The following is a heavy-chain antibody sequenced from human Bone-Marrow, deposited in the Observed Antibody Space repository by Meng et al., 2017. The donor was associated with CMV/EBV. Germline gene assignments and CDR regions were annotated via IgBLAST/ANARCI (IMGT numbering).Heavy chain of an antibody. J-gene: IGHJ6*02. Sequence: GESLKIPCAGSGFTFSSYAMHWVRQAPGKGLEWVAVISYDGSNKYYADSVKGRFTISRDNSKNTLYLQMNSLGAEDTAVYYCAREGNHNYYYGMDVWGQGTMVTVSS. CDR2: ISYDGSNK. V-gene: IGHV3-30-3*01. D-gene: IGHD1-14*01. CDR1: GFTFSSYA. CDR3: AREGNHNYYYGMDV.